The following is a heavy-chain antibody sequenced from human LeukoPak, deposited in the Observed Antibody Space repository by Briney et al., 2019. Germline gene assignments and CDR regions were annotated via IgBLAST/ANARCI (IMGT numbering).Heavy chain of an antibody. CDR2: INPNSGGT. V-gene: IGHV1-2*02. J-gene: IGHJ5*02. D-gene: IGHD5-18*01. Sequence: ASVKVSCKASGYTFTGFYVHWVRQAPGQGLEWMGWINPNSGGTNCAQKFQGRVTMTRDTSISTAYMELSRLRSDDTAVYYCAREVEVAAMVNWFDPWGQGTLVTVSS. CDR1: GYTFTGFY. CDR3: AREVEVAAMVNWFDP.